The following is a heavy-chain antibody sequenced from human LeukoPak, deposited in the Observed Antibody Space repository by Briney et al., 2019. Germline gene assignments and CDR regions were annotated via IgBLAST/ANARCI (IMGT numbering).Heavy chain of an antibody. CDR3: ARAGGGQLVPRNFDY. V-gene: IGHV4-39*01. J-gene: IGHJ4*02. CDR2: IYYSGST. CDR1: GGSISSSSYY. D-gene: IGHD6-6*01. Sequence: PSETLSLTCTVSGGSISSSSYYWGWIRQPPGKGLEWIGSIYYSGSTYYNPSLKSRVTISVDTSKNQFSLKLSSVTAADTAVYYCARAGGGQLVPRNFDYWGQGTLVTVSS.